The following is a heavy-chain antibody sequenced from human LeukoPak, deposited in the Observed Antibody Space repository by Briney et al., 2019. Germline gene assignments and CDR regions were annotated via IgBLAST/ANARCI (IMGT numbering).Heavy chain of an antibody. V-gene: IGHV3-23*01. Sequence: GGSLRLSCAASGSTLSSYAMTWVRQAPGKGLEWVSAISSSGGRTYYADSVKGRFPISRGNSNNTIFMQMNSLRAEDTAVYYCAKEYYDSGGYSYAFDTWGQGTMVTVSS. CDR1: GSTLSSYA. J-gene: IGHJ3*02. CDR2: ISSSGGRT. D-gene: IGHD3-22*01. CDR3: AKEYYDSGGYSYAFDT.